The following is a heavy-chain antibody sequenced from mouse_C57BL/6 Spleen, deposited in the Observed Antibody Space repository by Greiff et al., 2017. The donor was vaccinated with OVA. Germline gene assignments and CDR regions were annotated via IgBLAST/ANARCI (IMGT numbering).Heavy chain of an antibody. Sequence: LQESGAELVKPGASVKISCKASGYAFSSYWMNWVKQRPGKGLEWIGQIYPGDGDTNFNGKFKGKATLTADKSSSTAYMQLSSLTSEDSAVYFCARSSMVTTLYYYAMDYWGQGTSVTVSS. CDR1: GYAFSSYW. CDR3: ARSSMVTTLYYYAMDY. V-gene: IGHV1-80*01. CDR2: IYPGDGDT. D-gene: IGHD2-1*01. J-gene: IGHJ4*01.